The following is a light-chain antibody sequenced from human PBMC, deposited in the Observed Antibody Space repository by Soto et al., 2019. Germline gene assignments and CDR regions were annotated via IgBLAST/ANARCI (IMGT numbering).Light chain of an antibody. CDR1: QSVSSSY. J-gene: IGKJ1*01. Sequence: DIVLTQSPGTLSLSPGERATLSCRASQSVSSSYLAWYQQKPGQAPRLLIYVASSRATGIPDRFSGSGSGTAFTLTISRLEPEDFAVDYCQKYSSSPWTFGQGTKVEIK. V-gene: IGKV3-20*01. CDR3: QKYSSSPWT. CDR2: VAS.